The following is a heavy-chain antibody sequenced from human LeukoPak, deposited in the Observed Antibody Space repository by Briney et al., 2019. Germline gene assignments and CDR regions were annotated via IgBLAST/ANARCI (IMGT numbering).Heavy chain of an antibody. J-gene: IGHJ6*03. V-gene: IGHV3-20*04. CDR1: GFTFDDYG. D-gene: IGHD6-13*01. CDR3: ARDRGNLAAAGTWYYYYYMDV. CDR2: INWNGGST. Sequence: GGSLRPSCAASGFTFDDYGMSWVRQAPGKGLEWVSGINWNGGSTGYADSVKGRFTISRDNAKNSLYLQMNSLRAEDTALYYCARDRGNLAAAGTWYYYYYMDVWGKGTTVTVSS.